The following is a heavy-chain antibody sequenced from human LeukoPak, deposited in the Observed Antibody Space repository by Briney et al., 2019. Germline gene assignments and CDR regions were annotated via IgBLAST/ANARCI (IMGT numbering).Heavy chain of an antibody. V-gene: IGHV1-69*04. CDR1: GGTFSSYS. CDR2: IIPILAIP. CDR3: ATDYDFLTGYFVQ. D-gene: IGHD3-9*01. J-gene: IGHJ4*02. Sequence: GASVKVSCKASGGTFSSYSIAWVRQAPGQGLEWLGRIIPILAIPNYAKTFQGRVTITADKSTSTAYMELNSPRSEDTAVYYCATDYDFLTGYFVQWGQGTLVTVSS.